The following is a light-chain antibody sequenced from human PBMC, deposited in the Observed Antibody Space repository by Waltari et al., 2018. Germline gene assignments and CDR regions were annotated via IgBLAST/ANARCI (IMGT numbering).Light chain of an antibody. V-gene: IGKV1-9*01. CDR2: AAS. J-gene: IGKJ2*01. CDR3: QQTFSTPPQMYT. CDR1: QGISSY. Sequence: IQLTQSPSSLSASVGDRVTITCRASQGISSYLAWYQQKPGKAPKLLIYAASTLQSGVPSRFSGSGSGTDFTLTISSLQPEDFATYYCQQTFSTPPQMYTFGQGTKLDIK.